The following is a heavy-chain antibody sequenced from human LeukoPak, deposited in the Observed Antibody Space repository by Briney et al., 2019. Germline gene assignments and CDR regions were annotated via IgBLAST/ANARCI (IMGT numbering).Heavy chain of an antibody. CDR1: GLTVSSYS. D-gene: IGHD2-21*02. Sequence: GGSLRLSCAASGLTVSSYSMNWVRQAPGKGLEWVSYISSSSSTIYYADSVKGRFTISRDNAKNSLYLQMNSLRVEDTAVYYCARDVSVQTAQDAWVDAFDIWGQGTTVTVSS. J-gene: IGHJ3*02. CDR2: ISSSSSTI. CDR3: ARDVSVQTAQDAWVDAFDI. V-gene: IGHV3-48*01.